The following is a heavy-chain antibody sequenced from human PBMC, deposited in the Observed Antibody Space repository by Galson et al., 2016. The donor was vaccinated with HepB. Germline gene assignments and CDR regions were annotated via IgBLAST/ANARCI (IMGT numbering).Heavy chain of an antibody. CDR1: GFTFNRYT. D-gene: IGHD3-10*01. V-gene: IGHV3-21*01. CDR2: ISSSSSYI. CDR3: LSLGVEDF. Sequence: SLRLSCAASGFTFNRYTMNWVRQAPGKGLEWVAYISSSSSYIYYADSVKGRFTISRDNANNMLYLQMNSLRVEDTAVYYCLSLGVEDFWGQGALVTVSS. J-gene: IGHJ4*02.